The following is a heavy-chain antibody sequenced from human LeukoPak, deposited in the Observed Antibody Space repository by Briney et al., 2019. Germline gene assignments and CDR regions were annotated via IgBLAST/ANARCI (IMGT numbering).Heavy chain of an antibody. V-gene: IGHV4-4*02. CDR3: ARGGSSSWNDAFDI. Sequence: PSETLSLTCAVSGGSISSSSWWSWVRQPPGKGLEWIGEIYHSGSTNYNPSLKSRVTISVDKSMNQFSLKLSSVTAADTAVYYCARGGSSSWNDAFDIWGQGTMVTVSS. D-gene: IGHD6-13*01. CDR1: GGSISSSSW. J-gene: IGHJ3*02. CDR2: IYHSGST.